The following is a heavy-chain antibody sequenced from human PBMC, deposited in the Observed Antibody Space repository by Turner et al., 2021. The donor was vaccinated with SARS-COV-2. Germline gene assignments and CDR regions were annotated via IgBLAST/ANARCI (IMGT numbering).Heavy chain of an antibody. CDR3: ARGRADTSSWYGWGAFDI. CDR1: GFTFSSDG. CDR2: IWYDGSNK. Sequence: QVQLVESGGGVVQPGRSLRLSCAASGFTFSSDGMHWVRQAPGKGLEWVAVIWYDGSNKYYADSVKGRFTISRDNSKNTLYLQMNSLRAEDTAVYYCARGRADTSSWYGWGAFDIWGQGTMVTISS. V-gene: IGHV3-33*01. J-gene: IGHJ3*02. D-gene: IGHD6-13*01.